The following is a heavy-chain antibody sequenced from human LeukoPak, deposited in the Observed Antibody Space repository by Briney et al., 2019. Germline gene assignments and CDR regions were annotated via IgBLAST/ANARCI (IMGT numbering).Heavy chain of an antibody. CDR2: INGEGSST. CDR1: GFTFSTYW. Sequence: GGSLRLSCTASGFTFSTYWMHWVRQAPGKGLVWVSRINGEGSSTYYADSVKGRFTISRDNAKNTLYLQMNSLRAEDTAVYYCATDLIAFSSGWYQNYWGPGTLVTVSS. D-gene: IGHD6-19*01. V-gene: IGHV3-74*01. J-gene: IGHJ4*02. CDR3: ATDLIAFSSGWYQNY.